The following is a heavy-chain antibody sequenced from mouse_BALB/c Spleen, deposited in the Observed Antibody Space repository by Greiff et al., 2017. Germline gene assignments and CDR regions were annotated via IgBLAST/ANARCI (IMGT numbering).Heavy chain of an antibody. CDR2: ISYDGSN. CDR1: GYSITSGYY. D-gene: IGHD2-2*01. Sequence: EVQLQESGPGLVKPSQSLSLTCSVTGYSITSGYYWNWIRQFPGNKLEWMGYISYDGSNNYNPSLKNRISITRDTSKNQFFLKLNSVTTEDTATYYCAREGYDRDYWGQGTTLTVSS. V-gene: IGHV3-6*02. CDR3: AREGYDRDY. J-gene: IGHJ2*01.